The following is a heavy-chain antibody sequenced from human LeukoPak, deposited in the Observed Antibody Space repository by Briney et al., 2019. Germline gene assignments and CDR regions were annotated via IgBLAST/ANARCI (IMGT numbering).Heavy chain of an antibody. J-gene: IGHJ6*03. CDR3: TRGVRYYYDSSGSAVDYYYYMDV. Sequence: SVKASCKASGCTFTGYYMHWVRQAPGQGPEWMGVISPRGGSTIYAQTFQGRVTMTRDTSTSTVYMELSSLRSEDTAVYYCTRGVRYYYDSSGSAVDYYYYMDVWGKGTTVTISS. CDR2: ISPRGGST. CDR1: GCTFTGYY. V-gene: IGHV1-46*01. D-gene: IGHD3-22*01.